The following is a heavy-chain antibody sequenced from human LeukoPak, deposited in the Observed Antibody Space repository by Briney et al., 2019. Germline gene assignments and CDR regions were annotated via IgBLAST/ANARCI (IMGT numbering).Heavy chain of an antibody. J-gene: IGHJ4*02. Sequence: PGGSLRLSCAASGFTFSTYSINWVRQAPGKGLEWVSSISRTSSYIYYADSVKGRFTISRDNTKNSLYLQMNSLRAEDTAVYYCARITSGSSTYYFYYWGQEALVTVSS. CDR2: ISRTSSYI. CDR3: ARITSGSSTYYFYY. V-gene: IGHV3-21*01. CDR1: GFTFSTYS. D-gene: IGHD1-26*01.